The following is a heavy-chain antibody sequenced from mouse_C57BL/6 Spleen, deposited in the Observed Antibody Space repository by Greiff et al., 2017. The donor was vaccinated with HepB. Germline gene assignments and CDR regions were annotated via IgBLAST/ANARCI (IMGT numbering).Heavy chain of an antibody. CDR3: ASDGLLRAY. J-gene: IGHJ3*01. D-gene: IGHD1-1*01. V-gene: IGHV1-82*01. CDR2: IYPGDGDT. Sequence: VQLQQSGPELVKPGASVKISCKASGYAFSSSWMNWVKQRPGKGLEWIGRIYPGDGDTNYNGKFKGKATLTADKSSSTAYMQLSSLTSEDSAVYFCASDGLLRAYWGQGTLVTVSA. CDR1: GYAFSSSW.